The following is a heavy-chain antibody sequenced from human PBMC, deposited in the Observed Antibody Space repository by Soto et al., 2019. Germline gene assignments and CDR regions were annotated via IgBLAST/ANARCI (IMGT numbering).Heavy chain of an antibody. Sequence: LKICYQGSGYSFTSYWIGWVRQMPGKGLEWMGIIYPGDSDTRYSPSFQGQVTISADKSISTAYLQWSSLKASDTAMYYCARSLCDSTSCYYYYYSGMDVWGQGTTVTVSS. CDR1: GYSFTSYW. CDR3: ARSLCDSTSCYYYYYSGMDV. CDR2: IYPGDSDT. V-gene: IGHV5-51*01. J-gene: IGHJ6*02. D-gene: IGHD2-2*01.